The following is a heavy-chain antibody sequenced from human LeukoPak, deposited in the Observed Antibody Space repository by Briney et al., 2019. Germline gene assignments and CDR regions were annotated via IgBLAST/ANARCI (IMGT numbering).Heavy chain of an antibody. J-gene: IGHJ4*02. Sequence: GESLKISCKGPGYSFTSYWIGWVRQMPGKGLECMGIIYPGDSDTRYSPSFQGQVTISADKSISTAYLQWSSLKASDTAMYYCARHGSAAAGPPYFDYWGQGTLVTVSS. CDR1: GYSFTSYW. CDR3: ARHGSAAAGPPYFDY. V-gene: IGHV5-51*01. CDR2: IYPGDSDT. D-gene: IGHD6-13*01.